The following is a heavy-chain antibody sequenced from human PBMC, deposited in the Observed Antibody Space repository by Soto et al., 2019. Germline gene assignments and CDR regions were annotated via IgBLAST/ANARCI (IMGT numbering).Heavy chain of an antibody. CDR1: GGSISSSSYY. J-gene: IGHJ4*02. CDR3: ARQGYGDYNTRGDFEY. Sequence: QLQLQESGPGLVKPSETLSLTCTVSGGSISSSSYYWGGIRQPPGKVLEWIGSIYYSGSTYYNPSLWSRVTISVDTSKRQFALKLSSVPAAYTAGYYWARQGYGDYNTRGDFEYWGQGTLVTVSS. D-gene: IGHD4-17*01. V-gene: IGHV4-39*01. CDR2: IYYSGST.